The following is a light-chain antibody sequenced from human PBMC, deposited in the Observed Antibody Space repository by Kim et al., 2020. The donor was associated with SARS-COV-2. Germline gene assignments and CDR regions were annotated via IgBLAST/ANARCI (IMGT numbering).Light chain of an antibody. V-gene: IGLV4-69*01. CDR1: SGHSSYA. CDR2: LKSDGSH. CDR3: QTWGTGIHV. Sequence: ASVKLTCTLSSGHSSYAIAWHQQQPEKGPRYLMKLKSDGSHSKGDGIPDRFSGSSSGAERYLTISSLQSEDEADYYCQTWGTGIHVFGGGTKLTVL. J-gene: IGLJ3*02.